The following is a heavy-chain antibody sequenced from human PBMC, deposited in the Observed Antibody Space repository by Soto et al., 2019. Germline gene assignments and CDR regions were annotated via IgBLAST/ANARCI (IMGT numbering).Heavy chain of an antibody. V-gene: IGHV1-69*13. CDR1: GGTFSSYA. J-gene: IGHJ6*02. Sequence: ASVKVSCKASGGTFSSYAISWVRQAPGQGLEWMGGIIPIFGTANYAQKFQGRVTITADESTSTAYMELSSLRSEDTAVYYCARARRDGYNFDYYYGMDVWGQGTTVTVS. CDR2: IIPIFGTA. CDR3: ARARRDGYNFDYYYGMDV. D-gene: IGHD5-12*01.